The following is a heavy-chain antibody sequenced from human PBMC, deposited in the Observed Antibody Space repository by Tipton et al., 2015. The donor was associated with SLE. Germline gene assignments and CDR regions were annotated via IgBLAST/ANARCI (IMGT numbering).Heavy chain of an antibody. V-gene: IGHV4-59*08. Sequence: TLSLTCSVSGGFIIGFYWVWIRQPPGRGLEWIGYISESGDTKYNPSLTSRVTMSVDTSKNQFSLKLSSVTAADTAVYYCARGGLGMGDAFDIWGQGTVVTVSS. CDR2: ISESGDT. CDR3: ARGGLGMGDAFDI. CDR1: GGFIIGFY. J-gene: IGHJ3*02. D-gene: IGHD7-27*01.